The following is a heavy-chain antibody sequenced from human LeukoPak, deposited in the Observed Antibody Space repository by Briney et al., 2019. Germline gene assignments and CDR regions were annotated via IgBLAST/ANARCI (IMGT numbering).Heavy chain of an antibody. J-gene: IGHJ4*02. CDR3: VRYWNWAAFDY. D-gene: IGHD2/OR15-2a*01. Sequence: GGSLRLSCSASGFTFSSYAMHWVRQAPGKGLEYVSGISSNGGSTYYADSVKGRFTISRDNSKNTLYLQMSSLRAEDTAVYYCVRYWNWAAFDYWGQGTLVTVSS. CDR1: GFTFSSYA. CDR2: ISSNGGST. V-gene: IGHV3-64D*09.